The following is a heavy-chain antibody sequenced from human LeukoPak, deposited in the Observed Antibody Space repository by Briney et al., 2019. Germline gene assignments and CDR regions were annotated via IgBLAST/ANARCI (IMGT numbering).Heavy chain of an antibody. CDR1: GYTFTSYD. Sequence: GASVKVSCKAIGYTFTSYDINWVRQATGQGLEWMGWMNPNSGKTGFAHKFQGRVTMTRDTSISTAYMDLSSLRYEDTAVYWCARGLGHNGEYDDLWGQGTLVTVSS. D-gene: IGHD4-17*01. CDR2: MNPNSGKT. J-gene: IGHJ4*02. CDR3: ARGLGHNGEYDDL. V-gene: IGHV1-8*01.